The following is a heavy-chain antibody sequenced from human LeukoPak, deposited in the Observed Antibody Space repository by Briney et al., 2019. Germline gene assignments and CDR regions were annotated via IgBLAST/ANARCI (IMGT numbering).Heavy chain of an antibody. D-gene: IGHD3-10*01. CDR3: ATLAVRGVIIFDP. CDR1: GYTLTELS. CDR2: FYPEEGET. J-gene: IGHJ5*02. Sequence: GASVRVSCKVSGYTLTELSMHWVRQAPGKGLEWMGGFYPEEGETIYAQKFQGRVTMTEDTSTDTDYMELSSLRSEDTAVYYCATLAVRGVIIFDPWGQGTLVTVSS. V-gene: IGHV1-24*01.